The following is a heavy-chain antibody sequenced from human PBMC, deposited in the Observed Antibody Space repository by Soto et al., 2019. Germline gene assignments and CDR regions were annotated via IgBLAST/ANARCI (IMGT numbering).Heavy chain of an antibody. J-gene: IGHJ6*02. D-gene: IGHD2-2*01. Sequence: ASVKVSCKASGYTFTSYGISWVRQAPGQGLEWMGWISAYNGNTNYAQKLQGRVTMTTDTSTSTAYMELRSLRSDDTAVYYCAMTYCSSTSCYSYYYYGMDVWGQGTTVTRLL. CDR3: AMTYCSSTSCYSYYYYGMDV. V-gene: IGHV1-18*04. CDR1: GYTFTSYG. CDR2: ISAYNGNT.